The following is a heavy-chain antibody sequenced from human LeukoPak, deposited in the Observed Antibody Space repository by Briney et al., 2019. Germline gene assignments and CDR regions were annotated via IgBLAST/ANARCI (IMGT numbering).Heavy chain of an antibody. D-gene: IGHD1-26*01. J-gene: IGHJ4*02. CDR3: ARARLLRVGATASLSFDY. Sequence: SETLSLTCTVSGGSISSYYWSWIRQPAGKGLEWIGRIYTSGSTNYNPSLKSRVTMSVDTSKNQFSLKLSSVTAADTAVYYCARARLLRVGATASLSFDYWGQGTLVTVSS. CDR2: IYTSGST. CDR1: GGSISSYY. V-gene: IGHV4-4*07.